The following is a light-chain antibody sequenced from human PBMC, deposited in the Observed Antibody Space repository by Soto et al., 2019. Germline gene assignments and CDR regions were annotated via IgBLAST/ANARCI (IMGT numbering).Light chain of an antibody. CDR1: QSISSW. J-gene: IGKJ3*01. CDR2: KAS. CDR3: RQYYRLVT. Sequence: DIQMTQSPSTLSASLGDRVTITCRASQSISSWLAWYQQKPGKAPKLLIYKASSLESGVPSRFSGSGSGTEFTLTISSLQPDDSATYYCRQYYRLVTFGPGTKVEIK. V-gene: IGKV1-5*03.